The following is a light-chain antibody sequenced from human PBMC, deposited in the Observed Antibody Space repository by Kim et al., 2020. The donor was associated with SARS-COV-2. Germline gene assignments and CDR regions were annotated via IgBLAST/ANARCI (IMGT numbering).Light chain of an antibody. CDR3: SSYTSSVTVV. V-gene: IGLV2-14*04. Sequence: QSITVSCTGSSSDIVPYNFVSWYQQHPGKAPKVMIFDVSNRPSGVSNRFSGSKSGNTASLTISGLQAEDEADYYCSSYTSSVTVVFGGGTKVTVL. CDR2: DVS. CDR1: SSDIVPYNF. J-gene: IGLJ2*01.